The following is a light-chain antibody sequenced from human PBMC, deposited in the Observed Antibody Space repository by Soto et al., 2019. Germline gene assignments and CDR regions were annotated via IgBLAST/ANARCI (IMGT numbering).Light chain of an antibody. Sequence: EIVMTQSPATLSVSPGERATLSCRASQSVSSNLAWYQQKPGQAPRLLIYGASTRATVIPARFSGSGSGTEFTLTISSLQSEDVAVYYCPQYNNWVTFGGGTKVEIK. CDR2: GAS. V-gene: IGKV3-15*01. CDR3: PQYNNWVT. CDR1: QSVSSN. J-gene: IGKJ4*01.